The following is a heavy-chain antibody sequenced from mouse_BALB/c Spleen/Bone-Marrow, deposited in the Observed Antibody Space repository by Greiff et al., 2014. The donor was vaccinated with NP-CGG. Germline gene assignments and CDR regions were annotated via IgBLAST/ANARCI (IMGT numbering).Heavy chain of an antibody. Sequence: VQRVESGAELARPGASVKLSCKASGYTFTSYWMQWVKQRPGQGLEWIGAIYPGDGDTRYTQKFKGKATLTANKSSSTAYMQLSSLASEDSAVYYCARDEHYFDYWGKAPLSLSPQ. CDR1: GYTFTSYW. J-gene: IGHJ2*01. CDR3: ARDEHYFDY. V-gene: IGHV1-87*01. CDR2: IYPGDGDT.